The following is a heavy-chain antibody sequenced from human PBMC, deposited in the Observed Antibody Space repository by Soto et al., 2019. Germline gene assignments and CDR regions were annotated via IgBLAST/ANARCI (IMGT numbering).Heavy chain of an antibody. J-gene: IGHJ4*02. Sequence: EVQLVESGGGLVQPGRSLRLSCAASGFTFDDYAMPWVRQAPGKGLEWVSGISWNSGSIGYADSVKGRFTISRDNAKNSLYLQMNSLRAEDTVLYYCAKDLSPTYSSSSTIDYWGQGTLVTVSS. V-gene: IGHV3-9*01. CDR3: AKDLSPTYSSSSTIDY. CDR1: GFTFDDYA. D-gene: IGHD6-6*01. CDR2: ISWNSGSI.